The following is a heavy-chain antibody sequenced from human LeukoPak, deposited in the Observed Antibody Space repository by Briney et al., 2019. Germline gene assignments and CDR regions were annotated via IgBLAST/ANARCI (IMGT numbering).Heavy chain of an antibody. CDR3: ARGYYYDSSDFDY. V-gene: IGHV3-64*01. J-gene: IGHJ4*02. CDR1: GFTFSSYA. CDR2: ISSNGGST. Sequence: PGGSLRLSCAASGFTFSSYAMHWVRQAPGKGLEYVSAISSNGGSTYYANSVKGRFTISRDNSKNTLYLQMGSLRAEDMAVYYCARGYYYDSSDFDYWGQGTLVTVSS. D-gene: IGHD3-22*01.